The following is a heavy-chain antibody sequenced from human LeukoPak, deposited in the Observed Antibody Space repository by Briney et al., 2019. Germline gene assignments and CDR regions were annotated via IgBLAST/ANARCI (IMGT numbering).Heavy chain of an antibody. CDR3: ARHGSGYNDGPFDS. V-gene: IGHV4-59*08. Sequence: SETLSLTCTVSGVSISHYYWSWIRQPPGTGLEWIGYIYYSGSTNYNPSLKSRVTISVDTSKNQFSLKLSSVTAADTAVYYCARHGSGYNDGPFDSWGQGTLVTVSS. J-gene: IGHJ4*02. CDR2: IYYSGST. D-gene: IGHD5-18*01. CDR1: GVSISHYY.